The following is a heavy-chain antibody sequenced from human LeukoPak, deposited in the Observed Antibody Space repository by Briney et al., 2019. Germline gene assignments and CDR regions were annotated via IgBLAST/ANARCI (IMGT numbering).Heavy chain of an antibody. Sequence: PGGSLRLSCAASGLTVSSNYMSWVPHAPRKGLECVSVIYSGGSTNYADSVKGRFTLSRDHSKNTLYLQMNSLRAEDTAVYYCATAATTPAYWGQGTLVTVSS. CDR1: GLTVSSNY. CDR2: IYSGGST. D-gene: IGHD6-25*01. V-gene: IGHV3-53*01. J-gene: IGHJ4*02. CDR3: ATAATTPAY.